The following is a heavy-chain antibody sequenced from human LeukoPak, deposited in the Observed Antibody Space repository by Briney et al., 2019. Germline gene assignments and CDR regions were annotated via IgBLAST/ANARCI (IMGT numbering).Heavy chain of an antibody. CDR3: ARGIAAARGGYFDY. Sequence: SETLSLTCTVSGGSISSYYWSWIRQPPGKGLEWIGYIYYSGSTNYNPSLKSRVTISVDTSKNQFSLKLSSVTAADTAVYYCARGIAAARGGYFDYWGQGTLVTVSS. CDR2: IYYSGST. V-gene: IGHV4-59*01. D-gene: IGHD6-13*01. CDR1: GGSISSYY. J-gene: IGHJ4*02.